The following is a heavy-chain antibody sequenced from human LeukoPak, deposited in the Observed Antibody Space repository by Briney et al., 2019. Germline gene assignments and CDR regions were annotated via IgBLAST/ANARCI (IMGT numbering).Heavy chain of an antibody. CDR3: ARTVTVTSFSFDY. J-gene: IGHJ4*02. Sequence: SETLSLTCVVSGGSFSGYYWSWIRQPPGKGLEWIGNIHHSGSTYYNPSLKSRVTISVDTSKNHFSLKLSSVTAADTAVYYCARTVTVTSFSFDYWGQGTLVTVSS. CDR2: IHHSGST. D-gene: IGHD4-17*01. V-gene: IGHV4-34*01. CDR1: GGSFSGYY.